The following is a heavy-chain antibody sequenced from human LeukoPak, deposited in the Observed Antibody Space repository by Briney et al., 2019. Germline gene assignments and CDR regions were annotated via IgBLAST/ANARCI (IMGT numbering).Heavy chain of an antibody. V-gene: IGHV1-8*01. D-gene: IGHD4-17*01. Sequence: GASVKVSCKASRYTFTSYDINWVRQATGQGLEWMGWMNPNSGNTGYAQKFQGRITMTRNTSISTAYMELSSLRSEDTAVYYCARPTTVTTSDAFDIWGQGTMVTVSS. CDR2: MNPNSGNT. J-gene: IGHJ3*02. CDR1: RYTFTSYD. CDR3: ARPTTVTTSDAFDI.